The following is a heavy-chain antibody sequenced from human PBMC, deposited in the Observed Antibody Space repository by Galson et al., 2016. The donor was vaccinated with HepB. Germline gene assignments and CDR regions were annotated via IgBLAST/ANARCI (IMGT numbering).Heavy chain of an antibody. CDR3: ARVLLAYEIYVKTAMDV. J-gene: IGHJ6*02. D-gene: IGHD2-15*01. CDR2: IYPGDSDT. Sequence: QSGADVKKPGESLKISCQGSGYSFTTYWIGWVRQMPGKGLEWMGFIYPGDSDTRYTPSFQGQVTISADKSISTAYLQWSSLKASDTAIYYWARVLLAYEIYVKTAMDVWGQGTTVTVSS. V-gene: IGHV5-51*01. CDR1: GYSFTTYW.